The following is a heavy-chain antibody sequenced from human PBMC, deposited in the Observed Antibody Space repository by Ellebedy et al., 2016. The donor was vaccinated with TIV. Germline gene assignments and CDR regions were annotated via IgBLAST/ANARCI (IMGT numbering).Heavy chain of an antibody. V-gene: IGHV3-74*01. CDR3: ARVVIAAASRWFDP. J-gene: IGHJ5*02. Sequence: GESLKISCAASGFTFSSYWMHWVRQAPGKGLVWVSRINSDGSSTSYADSVKGRFTISRDNAKSTLYLQMNSLRAEDTAVYYCARVVIAAASRWFDPWGQGTLVTVSS. CDR1: GFTFSSYW. D-gene: IGHD6-13*01. CDR2: INSDGSST.